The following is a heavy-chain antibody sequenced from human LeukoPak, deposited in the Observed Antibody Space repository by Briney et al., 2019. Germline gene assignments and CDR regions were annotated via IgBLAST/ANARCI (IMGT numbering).Heavy chain of an antibody. CDR2: ISGSGVST. J-gene: IGHJ4*02. V-gene: IGHV3-23*01. Sequence: GGSLRLACAASGFRFSSYAMSWVRQAPGKGLEWVSAISGSGVSTYYADSVKGRFTISRDNSKNTLYLQMNSLRAEDTAVYYCAKSSNYDFWSGYTPFDYWGQGTLVTVSS. CDR3: AKSSNYDFWSGYTPFDY. D-gene: IGHD3-3*01. CDR1: GFRFSSYA.